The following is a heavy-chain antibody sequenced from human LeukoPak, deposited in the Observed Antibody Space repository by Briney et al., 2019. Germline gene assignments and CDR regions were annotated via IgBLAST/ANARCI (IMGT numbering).Heavy chain of an antibody. V-gene: IGHV3-7*01. D-gene: IGHD6-19*01. CDR1: GFSFSTYN. CDR2: INPDGSVT. J-gene: IGHJ4*02. Sequence: GGSLRLSCAASGFSFSTYNMNWVRQAPGKGLECVGHINPDGSVTDYLGSVKGRFTISRDNSENSLYLQMSSLRGEDTAVYYCVRDGWEHFFDYWGQGTLVTVSS. CDR3: VRDGWEHFFDY.